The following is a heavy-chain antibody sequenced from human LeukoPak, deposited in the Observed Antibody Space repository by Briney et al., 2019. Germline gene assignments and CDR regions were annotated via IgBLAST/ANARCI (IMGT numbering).Heavy chain of an antibody. V-gene: IGHV3-48*01. Sequence: GGSLRLSCAASGFTFSSYSMNWVRQAPGKGLEWVSYISSSSRTIYYADSVKGRFTISRDNAKNSLYLQMNSLRAEDTAIYYCARQSGTMVTTRFDYWGQGTLVTVSS. CDR3: ARQSGTMVTTRFDY. D-gene: IGHD4-17*01. CDR1: GFTFSSYS. CDR2: ISSSSRTI. J-gene: IGHJ4*02.